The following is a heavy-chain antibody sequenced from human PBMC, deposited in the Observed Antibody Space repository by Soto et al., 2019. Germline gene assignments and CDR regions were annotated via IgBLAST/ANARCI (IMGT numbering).Heavy chain of an antibody. CDR2: IYYSGST. J-gene: IGHJ6*02. V-gene: IGHV4-59*08. CDR1: GGSIRSYY. Sequence: SETLSLTCTVSGGSIRSYYWSWIRQPPGKGLEWIGYIYYSGSTNYNPSLMSRVTISVDTSKNQFSLKLSSVTAADTAVYYCARVSGSYYYGMDVWGQGTTVTVSS. CDR3: ARVSGSYYYGMDV. D-gene: IGHD1-26*01.